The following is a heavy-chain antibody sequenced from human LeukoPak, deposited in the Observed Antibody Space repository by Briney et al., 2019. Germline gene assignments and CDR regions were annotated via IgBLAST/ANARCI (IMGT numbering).Heavy chain of an antibody. CDR2: ISGSGDII. Sequence: GESLKISCAASGFTFSSYAMTWVRQVPGKGLEWVSSISGSGDIIYYADSVKGRFTISRDNSKNTLHVQMNSLRAEDTAVYYCAPSRGLDMIFNDWGQGTLVTVSS. D-gene: IGHD2-2*03. CDR3: APSRGLDMIFND. J-gene: IGHJ4*02. CDR1: GFTFSSYA. V-gene: IGHV3-23*01.